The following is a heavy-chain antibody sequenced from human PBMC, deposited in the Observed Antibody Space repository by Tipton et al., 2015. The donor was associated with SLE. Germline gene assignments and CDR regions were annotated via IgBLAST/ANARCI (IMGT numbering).Heavy chain of an antibody. J-gene: IGHJ4*02. CDR3: ARDSKDGTDFES. CDR1: GDSISSGMYY. CDR2: INYSGST. D-gene: IGHD5-24*01. Sequence: LRLSCAVFGDSISSGMYYWNWVRQLPGKGLEWIGYINYSGSTYYNPSLESRVSISIDTSKNAFSLKMRSVTVADTAIYYCARDSKDGTDFESWGQGSLVTVSA. V-gene: IGHV4-31*11.